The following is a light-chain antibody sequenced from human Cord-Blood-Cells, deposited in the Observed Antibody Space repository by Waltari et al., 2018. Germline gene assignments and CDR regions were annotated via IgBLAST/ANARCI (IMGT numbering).Light chain of an antibody. Sequence: QPVLTQSSSAAASLGSSVKLTCTLSSGHSSYIIAWHQQQPGKAPRYLMKLGGSGSYNKGSGVPDLFAGSSSRADRYLTISNLQSEGEADYYCETWDSNTWVFGGGTKLTVL. J-gene: IGLJ3*02. CDR1: SGHSSYI. CDR3: ETWDSNTWV. CDR2: LGGSGSY. V-gene: IGLV4-60*03.